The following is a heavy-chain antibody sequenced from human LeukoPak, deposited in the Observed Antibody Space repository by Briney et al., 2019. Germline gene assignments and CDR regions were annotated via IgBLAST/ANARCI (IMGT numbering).Heavy chain of an antibody. CDR2: ISSSGSTI. V-gene: IGHV3-48*03. J-gene: IGHJ4*02. CDR3: ARSYYDSSGYLDY. Sequence: GGSLRLSCAASGFTFSSYEMNWVRQAPGKGLDWVSYISSSGSTIYYADSVKGRFTISRDNAKNSLYLQMNSLRAEDTAVYYCARSYYDSSGYLDYWGQGTLVTVSS. CDR1: GFTFSSYE. D-gene: IGHD3-22*01.